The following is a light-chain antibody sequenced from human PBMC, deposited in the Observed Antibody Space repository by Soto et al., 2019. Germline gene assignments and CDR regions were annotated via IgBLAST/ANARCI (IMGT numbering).Light chain of an antibody. Sequence: EVVMTQLPATLSVSPGERVSLSCRASQCVADKLAWYQQKPGQAPRLLIYAASSMAAGIPTRFSGSGSGTDFTLSISSLQPEDFAVYYCQQYDDWPSFTFGQGTRLDI. CDR3: QQYDDWPSFT. V-gene: IGKV3-15*01. CDR2: AAS. CDR1: QCVADK. J-gene: IGKJ2*01.